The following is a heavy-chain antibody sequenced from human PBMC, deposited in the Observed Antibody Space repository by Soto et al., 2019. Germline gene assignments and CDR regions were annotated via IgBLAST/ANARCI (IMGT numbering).Heavy chain of an antibody. CDR2: SYYSGTS. D-gene: IGHD1-20*01. CDR3: TRRYNWNDYYFDH. Sequence: PSETLSLTCTVSGGSIRVQSYYWTWIRQTPGKGLEWVGSSYYSGTSYFNPALKGRVTISVDTSTNQFSLRLNSVTAADTAVYYCTRRYNWNDYYFDHWGQGTLVTVSS. J-gene: IGHJ4*02. CDR1: GGSIRVQSYY. V-gene: IGHV4-39*01.